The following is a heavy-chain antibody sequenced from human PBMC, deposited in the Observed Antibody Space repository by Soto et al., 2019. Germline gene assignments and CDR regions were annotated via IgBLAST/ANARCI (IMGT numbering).Heavy chain of an antibody. CDR3: ARDEGSRFYYGDNHGWFDP. J-gene: IGHJ5*02. D-gene: IGHD4-17*01. Sequence: GGSLRLSCAASGFTFSSYSMNWVRQAPGKGLEWVSYISSSSSTIYYADSVKGRFTISRDNAKNSLYLQMNSLRAEDTAVYYCARDEGSRFYYGDNHGWFDPWGQGTLVTVSS. V-gene: IGHV3-48*01. CDR1: GFTFSSYS. CDR2: ISSSSSTI.